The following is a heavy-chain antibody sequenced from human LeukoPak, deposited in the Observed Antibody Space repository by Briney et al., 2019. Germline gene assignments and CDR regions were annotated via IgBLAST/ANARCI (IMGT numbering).Heavy chain of an antibody. CDR1: GFTFSGYG. CDR2: TSSDGSNK. J-gene: IGHJ5*02. CDR3: ARDNDPDYSSSPGWFDL. D-gene: IGHD3-22*01. V-gene: IGHV3-30*06. Sequence: GGSLRLSCAASGFTFSGYGMHWVRLAPGKGLEWVGVTSSDGSNKFYADSVKGRFTVSRDNSKNTLYLQMNSLRAEDTAVYYCARDNDPDYSSSPGWFDLWGQGTLVTVSS.